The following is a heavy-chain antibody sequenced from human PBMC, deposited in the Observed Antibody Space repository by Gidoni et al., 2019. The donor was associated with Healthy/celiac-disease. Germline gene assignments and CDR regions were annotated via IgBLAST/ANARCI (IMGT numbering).Heavy chain of an antibody. CDR3: ARDLVRRSKGNWFDP. Sequence: PGQGLEWMGWISAYNGNTNYAQKLQGRVTMTTDTSTSTAYMELRSLRSDDTAVYYCARDLVRRSKGNWFDPWGQGTLVTVSS. V-gene: IGHV1-18*01. D-gene: IGHD3-3*01. J-gene: IGHJ5*02. CDR2: ISAYNGNT.